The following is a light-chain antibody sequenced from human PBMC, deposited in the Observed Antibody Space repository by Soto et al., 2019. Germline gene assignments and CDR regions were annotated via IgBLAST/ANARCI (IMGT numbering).Light chain of an antibody. CDR1: QNTNNY. J-gene: IGKJ5*01. CDR3: QQYENLPT. V-gene: IGKV1-33*01. CDR2: DAS. Sequence: ITPSPYSMSASLGARVTITSQASQNTNNYLNWYQQKPGRDPKLLIYDASNLEAGVPSRFRGSGSGTDFTFTISRLQPEDIATYYCQQYENLPTFGQGTRLEIK.